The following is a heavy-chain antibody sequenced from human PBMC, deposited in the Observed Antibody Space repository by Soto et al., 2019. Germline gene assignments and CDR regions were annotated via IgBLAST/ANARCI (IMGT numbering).Heavy chain of an antibody. Sequence: SVSNAWMNWVRQAPGKGLEWVGRIKSKTDGGTTDYAAPVKGRFTISRDDSKNTLYLQMNSLKTDDTAVYYCTTETQDAFDIWGQGTMVTVSS. V-gene: IGHV3-15*07. CDR3: TTETQDAFDI. CDR2: IKSKTDGGTT. J-gene: IGHJ3*02. CDR1: SVSNAW.